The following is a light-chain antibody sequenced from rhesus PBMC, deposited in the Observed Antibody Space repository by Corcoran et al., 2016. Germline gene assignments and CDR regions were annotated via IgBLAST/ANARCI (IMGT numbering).Light chain of an antibody. CDR2: RIS. CDR3: QQGNSIPWT. Sequence: EIVLTQSPTSMAVSQGERVTISCTASSSVSTSYLHWYQQKPGFPPRLLVYRISSLASGFPARFSGSGSGTSYTLTISSMEVEDAANYYCQQGNSIPWTFGQGTKVEIK. V-gene: IGKV3-42*01. J-gene: IGKJ1*01. CDR1: SSVSTS.